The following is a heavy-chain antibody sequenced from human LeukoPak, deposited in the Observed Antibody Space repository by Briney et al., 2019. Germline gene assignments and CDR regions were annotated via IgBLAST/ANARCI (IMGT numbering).Heavy chain of an antibody. CDR1: GFTFSDYW. CDR2: INSDGRIT. V-gene: IGHV3-74*01. D-gene: IGHD3-16*01. Sequence: PAGGSLRLSCAASGFTFSDYWMHWVRQAPGKGLVGVSRINSDGRITSYADSVKGRFTISRDNAKNTLYLQMNSLRAEDTAVYYCARLRWGGLYYFDSWGQGTLVTVSS. J-gene: IGHJ4*02. CDR3: ARLRWGGLYYFDS.